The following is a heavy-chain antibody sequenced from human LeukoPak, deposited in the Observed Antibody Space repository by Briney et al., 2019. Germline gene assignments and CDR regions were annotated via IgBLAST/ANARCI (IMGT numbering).Heavy chain of an antibody. D-gene: IGHD1-26*01. CDR1: GGTFSSYA. V-gene: IGHV1-69*13. CDR3: ASLSGSYRGDAFDI. J-gene: IGHJ3*02. CDR2: IIPIFGTA. Sequence: SVNVSCKASGGTFSSYAISWVRQAPGQGLEWMGGIIPIFGTANYAQKFQGRVTITADESTSTAYMELSSLRSEDTAVYYCASLSGSYRGDAFDIWGQGTMVTVSS.